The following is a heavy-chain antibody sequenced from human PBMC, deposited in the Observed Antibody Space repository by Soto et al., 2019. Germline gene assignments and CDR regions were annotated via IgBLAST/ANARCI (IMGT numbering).Heavy chain of an antibody. CDR2: IYYSGST. CDR1: GGSISSYY. Sequence: PSETLSLSCTVSGGSISSYYWSWIRQPPGKGLEWIGYIYYSGSTNYNPSLKSRVTISVDTSKNQFSLKLSSVTAADTAVYYCARGGYSSGWYPFFDYWGQGTLVTVSS. J-gene: IGHJ4*02. D-gene: IGHD6-19*01. CDR3: ARGGYSSGWYPFFDY. V-gene: IGHV4-59*01.